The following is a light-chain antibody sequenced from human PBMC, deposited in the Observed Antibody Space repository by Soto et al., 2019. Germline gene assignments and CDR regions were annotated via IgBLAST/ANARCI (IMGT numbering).Light chain of an antibody. V-gene: IGLV2-18*02. Sequence: QSVLTQPPSVSASPGQSVTISCTGTASDVGGYNRVSWYQQPPGTAPKLMIYEVSNRPSGVPDRFSGSKSGNTASLTISGLQDEDEADYYCSSYTSSNTLLFGGGTKVTVL. CDR1: ASDVGGYNR. J-gene: IGLJ2*01. CDR2: EVS. CDR3: SSYTSSNTLL.